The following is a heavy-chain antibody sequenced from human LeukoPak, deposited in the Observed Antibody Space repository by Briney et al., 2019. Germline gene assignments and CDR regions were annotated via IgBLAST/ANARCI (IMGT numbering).Heavy chain of an antibody. V-gene: IGHV3-21*01. J-gene: IGHJ4*02. Sequence: GGSLRLSCAASGFTFSSYSMNWVRQAPGKGLEVVSSISSSSSYIYYADSVKGRFTISRDNAKNSLYLQMNSLRAEDTAVYYCARSGGQLGLDYWGQGTLVTVSS. CDR3: ARSGGQLGLDY. CDR2: ISSSSSYI. CDR1: GFTFSSYS. D-gene: IGHD2-2*01.